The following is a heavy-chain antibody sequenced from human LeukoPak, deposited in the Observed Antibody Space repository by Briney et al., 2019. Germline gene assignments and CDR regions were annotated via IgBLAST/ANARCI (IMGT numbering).Heavy chain of an antibody. D-gene: IGHD4-17*01. Sequence: ASVKVSCKASGGTFSSYAISWVRQAPGQGLEWMGGIIPIFGTANYAQKFQGRVTITADKSTSTAYMELSSLRSEDTAVCYCASGGVSTVTTFRGYFQHWGQGTLVTVSS. V-gene: IGHV1-69*06. CDR3: ASGGVSTVTTFRGYFQH. J-gene: IGHJ1*01. CDR1: GGTFSSYA. CDR2: IIPIFGTA.